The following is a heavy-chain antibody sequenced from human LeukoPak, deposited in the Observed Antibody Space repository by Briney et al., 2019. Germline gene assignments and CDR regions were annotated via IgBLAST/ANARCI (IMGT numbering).Heavy chain of an antibody. V-gene: IGHV3-74*01. CDR1: ELSFSGYW. Sequence: HPGGSLTLSCAASELSFSGYWMHWVRHGPGKGRVWVSRIHSDGSRTNYADSVKGRFTISRDNAKNMLYLQMNSLRDEDTAVYYCAKDDYSNSLGYWGQGTLVTVSS. D-gene: IGHD4-11*01. CDR2: IHSDGSRT. CDR3: AKDDYSNSLGY. J-gene: IGHJ4*02.